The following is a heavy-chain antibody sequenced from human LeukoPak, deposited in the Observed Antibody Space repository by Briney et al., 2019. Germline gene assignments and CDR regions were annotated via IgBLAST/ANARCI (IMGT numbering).Heavy chain of an antibody. D-gene: IGHD4-23*01. CDR2: IFGNRKGV. V-gene: IGHV3-9*01. CDR3: IKETSAGGLDY. CDR1: GPYIQDYA. Sequence: GKSLRLSCKASGPYIQDYAMHWVRQAPGKGLEWVSGIFGNRKGVDYADSVKGRFTVSRDNAKNSLYLQMNNLRLEDTAVYYCIKETSAGGLDYWGQGTLVTVSS. J-gene: IGHJ4*02.